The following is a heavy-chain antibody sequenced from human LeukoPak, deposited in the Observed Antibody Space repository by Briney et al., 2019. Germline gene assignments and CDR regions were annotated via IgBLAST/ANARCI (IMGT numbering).Heavy chain of an antibody. J-gene: IGHJ4*02. V-gene: IGHV1-2*02. D-gene: IGHD3-10*01. CDR2: INPNSGGT. CDR1: GYTFTGYY. Sequence: ASVKVSCKASGYTFTGYYMHWVRQAPGQGLEWMGWINPNSGGTNYAQKFQGRVTMTRDTSISTAYLELSRLRSDDTAVYYCARAEPKLLWFGELLAQAYFDYWGQGTLVTVSS. CDR3: ARAEPKLLWFGELLAQAYFDY.